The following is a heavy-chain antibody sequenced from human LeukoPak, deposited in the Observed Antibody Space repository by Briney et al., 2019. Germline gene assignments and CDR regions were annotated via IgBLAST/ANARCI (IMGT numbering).Heavy chain of an antibody. CDR1: GFTFSSYT. J-gene: IGHJ4*02. V-gene: IGHV3-23*01. D-gene: IGHD6-13*01. Sequence: GGSLRLSCAASGFTFSSYTMSWVRQAPGKGLWWVSAISGSGGSTYYADSVKGRFTISRDNSKNTLYLQMNSLRAEDTAVYYCAKERVAAAGNPYFDYWGQGTLVTVSS. CDR3: AKERVAAAGNPYFDY. CDR2: ISGSGGST.